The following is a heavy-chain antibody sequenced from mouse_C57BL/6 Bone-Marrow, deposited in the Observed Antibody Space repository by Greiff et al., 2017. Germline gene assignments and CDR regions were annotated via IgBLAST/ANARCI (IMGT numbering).Heavy chain of an antibody. CDR3: ARERDWDGYYVAFAY. Sequence: QVQLQQFGPELVKPGASVKISCKASGYTFTDYYINWVKQRPGQGLEWIGWIFPGSGSTYYNEKFKGKATLTVDKSSSTAYMLLSSLTSEDSAVYFCARERDWDGYYVAFAYWGQGTLVTVSA. D-gene: IGHD2-3*01. V-gene: IGHV1-75*01. J-gene: IGHJ3*01. CDR2: IFPGSGST. CDR1: GYTFTDYY.